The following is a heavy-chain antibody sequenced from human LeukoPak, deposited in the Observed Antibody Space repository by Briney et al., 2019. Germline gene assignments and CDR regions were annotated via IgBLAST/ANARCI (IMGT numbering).Heavy chain of an antibody. CDR3: ARANQNDYYGSGSPPDYYYYMDV. CDR1: GFTFSTYA. D-gene: IGHD3-10*01. J-gene: IGHJ6*03. Sequence: GGSLRLSCAASGFTFSTYAMSWVRQAPGKGLEWVSVIYSGGSTYYADSVKGRFTISRDNSKNTLYLQMNSLRAEDTAVYYCARANQNDYYGSGSPPDYYYYMDVWGKGTTVTISS. V-gene: IGHV3-53*01. CDR2: IYSGGST.